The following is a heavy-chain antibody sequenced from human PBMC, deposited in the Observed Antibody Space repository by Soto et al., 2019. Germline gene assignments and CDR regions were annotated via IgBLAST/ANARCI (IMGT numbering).Heavy chain of an antibody. Sequence: PGGSLRLSCAASGFTFSSYAMSWVRQAPGKGLEWVSAISGSGGSTYYADSVKGRFTISRDNSKNTLYLQMSSLRAEDTAVYYCVKDGYCSSTSCHAFDPWGQGTLVTVSS. CDR2: ISGSGGST. D-gene: IGHD2-2*03. J-gene: IGHJ5*02. CDR1: GFTFSSYA. CDR3: VKDGYCSSTSCHAFDP. V-gene: IGHV3-23*01.